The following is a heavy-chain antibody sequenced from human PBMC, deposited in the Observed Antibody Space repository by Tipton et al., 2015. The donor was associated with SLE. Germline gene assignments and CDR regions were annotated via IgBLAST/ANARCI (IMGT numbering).Heavy chain of an antibody. J-gene: IGHJ6*02. V-gene: IGHV1-18*01. CDR3: ARLSGSEPAV. CDR1: GYTFSKFG. D-gene: IGHD1-26*01. Sequence: QLVQSGAEVQKPGASVKVSCKASGYTFSKFGISWVRQAPGQGLEWMGCISTYNGDTRYSQKFQGKVTMTTDTSTTTVYLELRNLTSDDAAVYYCARLSGSEPAVWGQGTTVTVSS. CDR2: ISTYNGDT.